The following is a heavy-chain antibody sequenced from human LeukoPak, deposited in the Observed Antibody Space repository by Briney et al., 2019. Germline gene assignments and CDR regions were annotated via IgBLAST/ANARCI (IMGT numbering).Heavy chain of an antibody. CDR3: AGVGYGKGYYFDY. D-gene: IGHD5-12*01. CDR2: INPNSGGT. V-gene: IGHV1-2*02. CDR1: GYTFTGYY. J-gene: IGHJ4*02. Sequence: ASVKVSCKASGYTFTGYYMHWVRQAPGQGLEWMGWINPNSGGTNYAQKFQGRVTMTRDTSISTAYMELSRLRSDDTAVYYCAGVGYGKGYYFDYWGQGTLVTVSP.